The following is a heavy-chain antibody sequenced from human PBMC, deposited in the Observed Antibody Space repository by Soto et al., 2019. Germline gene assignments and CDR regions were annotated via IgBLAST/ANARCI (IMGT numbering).Heavy chain of an antibody. V-gene: IGHV3-21*01. CDR1: GFTFSSCS. CDR2: ISSSSSHT. CDR3: ARDIVATTRGWFDP. Sequence: EVQVVESGGGLVMPGGSLRLSCAASGFTFSSCSMNWVRQAPGKGLEWVSAISSSSSHTYYADSVKGRFTISRDNAKNSLYLQVNSLRAEDTAVYYCARDIVATTRGWFDPWGQGTLVTVSS. D-gene: IGHD5-12*01. J-gene: IGHJ5*02.